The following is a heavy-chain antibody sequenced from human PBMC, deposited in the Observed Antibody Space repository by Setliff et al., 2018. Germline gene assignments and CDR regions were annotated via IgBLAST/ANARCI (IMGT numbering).Heavy chain of an antibody. V-gene: IGHV4-34*01. CDR1: GGSFSGYY. CDR3: ARGRRGVRGVIVTFDY. Sequence: SETLSLTCAVYGGSFSGYYWSWIRQPPGKGLEWIGEINHSGSTNYNPSLKSRVTISVDTSKNQFSLKLSSVTAADTAVYYCARGRRGVRGVIVTFDYWGQGTLVTVS. J-gene: IGHJ4*02. CDR2: INHSGST. D-gene: IGHD3-10*01.